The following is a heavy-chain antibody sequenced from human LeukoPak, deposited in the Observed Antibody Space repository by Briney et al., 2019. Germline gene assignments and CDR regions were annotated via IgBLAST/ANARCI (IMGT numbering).Heavy chain of an antibody. CDR1: GFTFSSYA. CDR2: ISGSGGST. V-gene: IGHV3-23*01. D-gene: IGHD3-3*01. CDR3: AKYLAITIFGVAAYFDY. J-gene: IGHJ4*02. Sequence: PGGSLRLSCAASGFTFSSYAMSWVRQAPGKGLEWVSAISGSGGSTYYADSVKGRFTISRDNSKNTLYLQMNSLRAEDTAVYYCAKYLAITIFGVAAYFDYWGQGTLVTVSS.